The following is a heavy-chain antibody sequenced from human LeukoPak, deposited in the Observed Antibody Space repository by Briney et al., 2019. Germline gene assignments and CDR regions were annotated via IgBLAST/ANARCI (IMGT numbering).Heavy chain of an antibody. D-gene: IGHD3-3*01. V-gene: IGHV1-18*04. CDR2: ISAYNGNT. J-gene: IGHJ5*02. Sequence: ASVKVSCKASGYTFTSYGISWVRQAPGQGLEWMGWISAYNGNTNYAQKLQGRVTMTTDTSTSTAYMELRSLRSDDTDVYYCARGRDYDFWSGYLGGSWFDPWGQGTLVTVSS. CDR1: GYTFTSYG. CDR3: ARGRDYDFWSGYLGGSWFDP.